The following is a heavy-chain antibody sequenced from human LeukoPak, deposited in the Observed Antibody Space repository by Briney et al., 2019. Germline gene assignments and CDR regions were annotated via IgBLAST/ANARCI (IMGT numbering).Heavy chain of an antibody. CDR1: GGSISSSSYY. Sequence: SETLSLTCTVSGGSISSSSYYWGWIRQPPGKGLEWIGSIYYSGSTYYNPSLKSRVTISVDTSKNQFSLKLSSVTAADTAVYYCARGATVTTQWYYFDYWGQGTLVTVSS. D-gene: IGHD4-17*01. CDR2: IYYSGST. J-gene: IGHJ4*02. CDR3: ARGATVTTQWYYFDY. V-gene: IGHV4-39*01.